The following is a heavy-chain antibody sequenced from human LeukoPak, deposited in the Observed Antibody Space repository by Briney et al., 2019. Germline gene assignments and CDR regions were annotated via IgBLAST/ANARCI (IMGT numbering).Heavy chain of an antibody. Sequence: ASVKVSCKASGYTFTSYGTSWVRQAPGQGLEWMGIINPSGGSTSYAQKFQGRVTVTRDMSTSTVYMELSSLRSEDTAVYYCARAGSSWYFDYWGQGTLVTVSS. CDR2: INPSGGST. CDR1: GYTFTSYG. J-gene: IGHJ4*02. D-gene: IGHD6-13*01. CDR3: ARAGSSWYFDY. V-gene: IGHV1-46*01.